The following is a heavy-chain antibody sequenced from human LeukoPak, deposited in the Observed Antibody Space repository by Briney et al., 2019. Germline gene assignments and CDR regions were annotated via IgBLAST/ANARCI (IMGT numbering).Heavy chain of an antibody. D-gene: IGHD3-10*01. CDR1: GGSISSSSYY. Sequence: SETLSLTCTVSGGSISSSSYYWSWIRQPPGKGLEWIGEINHSGSTNYNPSLKSRVTISVDTSKNQFSLKLSSVTAADTAVYYCARGPVLLWFGELFKSWFDPWGQGTLVTVSS. V-gene: IGHV4-39*07. J-gene: IGHJ5*02. CDR2: INHSGST. CDR3: ARGPVLLWFGELFKSWFDP.